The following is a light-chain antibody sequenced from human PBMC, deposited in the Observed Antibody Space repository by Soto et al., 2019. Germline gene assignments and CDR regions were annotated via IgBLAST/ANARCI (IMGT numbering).Light chain of an antibody. Sequence: EILMTQSPATLSLSPGERVTLSCRASQSVSSNLAWYQQKPGQAPRLLIYGASTRATGIPARFSGSGSGTEFTLTISSLQSEDFAVYYCQQYNNWSGTFGQGTKV. CDR3: QQYNNWSGT. CDR2: GAS. V-gene: IGKV3-15*01. J-gene: IGKJ1*01. CDR1: QSVSSN.